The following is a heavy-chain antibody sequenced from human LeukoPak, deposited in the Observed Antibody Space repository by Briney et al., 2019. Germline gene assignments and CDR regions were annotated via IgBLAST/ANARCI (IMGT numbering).Heavy chain of an antibody. CDR2: IWYDGSNK. D-gene: IGHD6-19*01. J-gene: IGHJ4*02. V-gene: IGHV3-33*06. Sequence: GGSLRLSCAASGLTFSSYGMHWVRQAPGKGLEWVAVIWYDGSNKYYADSVKGRFTISRDNSKNTLYLQMNSLRAEDTAVYYCAKVDSSGWYCLDYWGQGTLVTVSS. CDR1: GLTFSSYG. CDR3: AKVDSSGWYCLDY.